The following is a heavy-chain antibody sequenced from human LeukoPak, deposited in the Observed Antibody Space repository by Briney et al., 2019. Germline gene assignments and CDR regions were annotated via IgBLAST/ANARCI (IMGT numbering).Heavy chain of an antibody. V-gene: IGHV1-18*01. CDR3: ATLQGHYYDSSGYFGY. Sequence: ASVKVSCKASGYTFTSYGITWVRQAPGQGLEWMGWISTYNGNTNYAQNLQGRVTMTTDTSTSTAYMELRSLRSDDTAVYYCATLQGHYYDSSGYFGYWGQGTLVTVSS. D-gene: IGHD3-22*01. J-gene: IGHJ4*02. CDR2: ISTYNGNT. CDR1: GYTFTSYG.